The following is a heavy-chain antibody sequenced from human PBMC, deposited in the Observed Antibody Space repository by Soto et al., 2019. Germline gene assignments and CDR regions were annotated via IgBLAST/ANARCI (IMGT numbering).Heavy chain of an antibody. V-gene: IGHV3-48*01. CDR3: ARDLLWAFDI. J-gene: IGHJ3*02. Sequence: PGGSLRLSCAASGFTFSSYSMNWVRQAPGKGLEWISYITSSSDIVQYADSAKGRFTISRDNAKSSLYLQMNSLRAEDTAVYYCARDLLWAFDIWGQGTMVT. CDR1: GFTFSSYS. CDR2: ITSSSDIV.